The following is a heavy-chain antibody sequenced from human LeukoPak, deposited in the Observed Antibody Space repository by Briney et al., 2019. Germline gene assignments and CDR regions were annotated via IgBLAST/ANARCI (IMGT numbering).Heavy chain of an antibody. V-gene: IGHV4-34*01. CDR1: GGSFSGYY. Sequence: SETLSLTCAVYGGSFSGYYWSWIRQPPGKGLEWIGEINHSGSTNYNPSLKSRVTISVDTSKNQFSLKLSSVTAADTAVYYCARRETYYYDSSGYYIFDYWGQGTLVTVSS. D-gene: IGHD3-22*01. CDR3: ARRETYYYDSSGYYIFDY. CDR2: INHSGST. J-gene: IGHJ4*02.